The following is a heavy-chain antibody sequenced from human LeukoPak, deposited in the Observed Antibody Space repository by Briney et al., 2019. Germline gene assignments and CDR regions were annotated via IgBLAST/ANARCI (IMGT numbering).Heavy chain of an antibody. CDR3: AKDQQLQPFHY. V-gene: IGHV3-53*05. Sequence: SGGSLRLTCAASGFTVSSNYMSWVRQAPGKGLEWVSVIYSGGSTYYADSVKGRFTISRDNSKNALYLQMNSLRAEDTSVYYCAKDQQLQPFHYWGQGTLVTVSS. J-gene: IGHJ4*02. CDR2: IYSGGST. CDR1: GFTVSSNY. D-gene: IGHD2-2*01.